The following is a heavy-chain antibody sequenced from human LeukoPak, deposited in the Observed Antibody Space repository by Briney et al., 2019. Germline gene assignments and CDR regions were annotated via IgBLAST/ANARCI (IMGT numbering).Heavy chain of an antibody. CDR2: IRYDGSNK. Sequence: TGGSLRLSCAASGFTFSSYGMHWVRQAPGKGLEWVSFIRYDGSNKYYADSVKGRFTISRDNSKNTLYLQMNSLRPEDTAVYYCAKPHFDYWGQGTLVTVSS. V-gene: IGHV3-30*02. CDR1: GFTFSSYG. J-gene: IGHJ4*02. CDR3: AKPHFDY.